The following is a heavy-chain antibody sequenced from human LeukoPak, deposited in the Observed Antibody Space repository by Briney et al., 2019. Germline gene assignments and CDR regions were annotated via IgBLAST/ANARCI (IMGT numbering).Heavy chain of an antibody. J-gene: IGHJ3*01. CDR3: AKDYFGVIPDAFDV. CDR1: GFTFSNYA. CDR2: ISVSGDST. D-gene: IGHD3-3*01. Sequence: GGSLRLSCAASGFTFSNYAMTWARQAPGKGLEWASAISVSGDSTYYADSVKGRFAISRDNSQNTLHLQMNSLRADDTALYFCAKDYFGVIPDAFDVWGQGTMVTVSS. V-gene: IGHV3-23*01.